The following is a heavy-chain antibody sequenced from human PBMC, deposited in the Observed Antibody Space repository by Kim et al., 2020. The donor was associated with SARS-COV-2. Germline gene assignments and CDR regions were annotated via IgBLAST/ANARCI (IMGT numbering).Heavy chain of an antibody. V-gene: IGHV3-9*01. CDR3: AKDLGGGANGYYYGMDV. J-gene: IGHJ6*01. CDR1: GFTFDDYA. D-gene: IGHD1-26*01. CDR2: ISWNSGSI. Sequence: GGSLRLSCAASGFTFDDYAMHWVRQAPGKGLEWVSGISWNSGSIGYADSVKGRFTISRDNAKNSLYLQMNSLRAEDTALYYCAKDLGGGANGYYYGMDV.